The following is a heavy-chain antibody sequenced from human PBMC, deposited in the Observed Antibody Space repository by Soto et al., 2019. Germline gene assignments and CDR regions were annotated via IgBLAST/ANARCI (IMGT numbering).Heavy chain of an antibody. CDR3: ARVGLSSSWYPFDP. Sequence: ASVKFSCKASGYTFTSYAMHWVRQAPGQRLEWMGWINAGNGNTKYSQKFQGRVTITRDTSASTAYMELSSLRSEDTAVYYCARVGLSSSWYPFDPWGQGTLVTVSS. J-gene: IGHJ5*02. V-gene: IGHV1-3*01. CDR2: INAGNGNT. D-gene: IGHD6-13*01. CDR1: GYTFTSYA.